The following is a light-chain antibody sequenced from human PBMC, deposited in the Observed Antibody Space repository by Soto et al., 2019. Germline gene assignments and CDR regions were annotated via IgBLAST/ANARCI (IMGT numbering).Light chain of an antibody. CDR1: QGISDH. V-gene: IGKV1-16*02. Sequence: DVQMTQSPSSLSASVGDRVTITCRASQGISDHLAWIQQKPGKASKSLIYDTSNLQSGVPSKFRGSGSGTDFPLTFSSLQPEGFATYYCQQYHSYPVTCGGGTKVEI. CDR3: QQYHSYPVT. CDR2: DTS. J-gene: IGKJ4*01.